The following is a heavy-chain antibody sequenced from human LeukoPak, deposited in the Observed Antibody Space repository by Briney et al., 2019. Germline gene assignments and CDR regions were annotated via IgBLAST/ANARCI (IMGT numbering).Heavy chain of an antibody. Sequence: PGGSLRLSCAASGFTFSSYAMTWVRQAPGRGLEWVSGISGSGGSTYYADSVKGRFTISRDNAKNSLYLQMNSLRAEDTAVYYCARDFYYGSGVPWGQGTLVTVSS. CDR1: GFTFSSYA. CDR3: ARDFYYGSGVP. V-gene: IGHV3-23*01. D-gene: IGHD3-10*01. CDR2: ISGSGGST. J-gene: IGHJ5*02.